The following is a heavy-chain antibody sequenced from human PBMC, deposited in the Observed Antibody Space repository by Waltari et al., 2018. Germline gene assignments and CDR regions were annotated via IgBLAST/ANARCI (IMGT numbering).Heavy chain of an antibody. CDR3: ARKLYSSSWRYFDL. CDR2: IYTRGST. Sequence: QVQLQESGTGLVKPSQTMALTCTVSGGSISSGSYYWSWIRQPAGKGLEWIGNIYTRGSTNYNPSRKSRVTITVDTSKNQFSLNLSSVTAADTAVYYCARKLYSSSWRYFDLWGRGTLVTVSS. D-gene: IGHD6-13*01. J-gene: IGHJ2*01. CDR1: GGSISSGSYY. V-gene: IGHV4-61*09.